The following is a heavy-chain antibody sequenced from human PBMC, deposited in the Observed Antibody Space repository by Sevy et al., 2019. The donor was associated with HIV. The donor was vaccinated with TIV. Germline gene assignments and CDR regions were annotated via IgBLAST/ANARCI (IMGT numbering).Heavy chain of an antibody. J-gene: IGHJ6*02. D-gene: IGHD4-17*01. CDR3: ARLTTQPTSDLYGLDV. CDR1: GYILTDYY. Sequence: ASVKVSCKASGYILTDYYIHWVRQAPGQGLEWIAWINSDSGVTNYAQRFQGEVTVTRDPSLSTAYLELTNLKSNDTAIYYCARLTTQPTSDLYGLDVWGQGTTVTVSS. CDR2: INSDSGVT. V-gene: IGHV1-2*02.